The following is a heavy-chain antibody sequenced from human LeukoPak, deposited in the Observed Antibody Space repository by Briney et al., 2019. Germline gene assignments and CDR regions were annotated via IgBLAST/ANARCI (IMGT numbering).Heavy chain of an antibody. J-gene: IGHJ4*02. Sequence: GGSLRLSCAASGFTFSSYGMHWVRQAPGKGLEWVSYISSSGSTIYYADSVKGRFTISRDNAKNSLYLQMNSLRAEDTAVYYCARDSAIVVVVADYWGQGTLVTVSS. D-gene: IGHD2-15*01. CDR3: ARDSAIVVVVADY. CDR1: GFTFSSYG. V-gene: IGHV3-48*04. CDR2: ISSSGSTI.